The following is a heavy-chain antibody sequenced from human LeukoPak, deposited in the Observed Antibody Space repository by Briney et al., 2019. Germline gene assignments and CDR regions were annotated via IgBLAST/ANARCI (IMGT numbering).Heavy chain of an antibody. CDR1: GFTFSNYA. CDR3: AKRDLYRNTFYYLYYLDN. J-gene: IGHJ4*02. Sequence: GGSLRLSCAASGFTFSNYAMTWVRQGPGKGLEWVSTITGSGDITYYADSVQGRFTISRDNSKNTLYLLMNSLRAEDTAVYYCAKRDLYRNTFYYLYYLDNWGQGTLVTVSS. V-gene: IGHV3-23*01. D-gene: IGHD3-16*02. CDR2: ITGSGDIT.